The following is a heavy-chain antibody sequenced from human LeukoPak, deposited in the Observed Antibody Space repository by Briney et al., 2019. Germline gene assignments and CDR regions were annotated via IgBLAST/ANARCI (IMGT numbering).Heavy chain of an antibody. CDR1: GFTFDDYG. D-gene: IGHD1-26*01. CDR2: INWNGGST. Sequence: GGSLRLSCAASGFTFDDYGMSWVRQAPGKGLEWVSGINWNGGSTGYADSVKGRFTISRDNAKNSLYLQMNSLRDEDTAVYYCASRFVGSLPYWGQGTLVTVSS. CDR3: ASRFVGSLPY. J-gene: IGHJ4*02. V-gene: IGHV3-20*04.